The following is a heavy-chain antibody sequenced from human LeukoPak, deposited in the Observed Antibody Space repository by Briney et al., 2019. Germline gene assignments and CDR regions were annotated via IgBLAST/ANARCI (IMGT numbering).Heavy chain of an antibody. Sequence: SETLSLTCAVYGGSFSGYYWSWIRQPPGKGLEWIGEINHSRSTNYNPSLKSRVTISVDTSKNQFSLKLSSVTAADTAVYYCARGYCSSTSCQDYGDYFDYWGQGTLVTVSS. D-gene: IGHD2-2*01. CDR2: INHSRST. V-gene: IGHV4-34*01. J-gene: IGHJ4*02. CDR1: GGSFSGYY. CDR3: ARGYCSSTSCQDYGDYFDY.